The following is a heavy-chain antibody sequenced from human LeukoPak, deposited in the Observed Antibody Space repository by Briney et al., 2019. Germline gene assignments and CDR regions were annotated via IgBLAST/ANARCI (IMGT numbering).Heavy chain of an antibody. J-gene: IGHJ4*02. D-gene: IGHD2-2*01. V-gene: IGHV1-2*02. Sequence: ASVKASCKASGYTFTRYYRHWVRQAPGQRLEWIGWINPNSGGTNYAKKFQGRVTMTRETSISTAYMELSRLRSDDTAVYYCASGVVPAATEYWGQGTLVTVSS. CDR3: ASGVVPAATEY. CDR2: INPNSGGT. CDR1: GYTFTRYY.